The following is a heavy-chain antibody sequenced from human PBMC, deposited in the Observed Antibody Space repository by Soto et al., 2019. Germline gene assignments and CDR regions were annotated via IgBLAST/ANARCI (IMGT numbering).Heavy chain of an antibody. CDR1: GYTLNTYY. CDR2: IHPSGGGP. Sequence: QVQLVQSAAEVKKPGASVKVSCKPSGYTLNTYYLHWVRQAPGQGLEWMGIIHPSGGGPNNAQKLLGRVTMTRDTSTSTVCMELSSPRSADTAVYYCARAGHIPVVTASFDYWGQGTLVTVSS. CDR3: ARAGHIPVVTASFDY. J-gene: IGHJ4*02. D-gene: IGHD2-21*02. V-gene: IGHV1-46*02.